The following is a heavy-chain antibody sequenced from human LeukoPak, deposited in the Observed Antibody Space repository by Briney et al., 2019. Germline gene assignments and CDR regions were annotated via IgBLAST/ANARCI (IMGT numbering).Heavy chain of an antibody. CDR2: INPNSGGT. Sequence: ASVKVSYKASGYSFTGCYMHWVRQATGQGLEWMGWINPNSGGTNYAQKFQGRVTMTRDTSISTAYMELSRLRSDDTAVYYCAKGAGGAALDPWGQGTLVTVSS. CDR1: GYSFTGCY. D-gene: IGHD3-16*01. J-gene: IGHJ5*02. CDR3: AKGAGGAALDP. V-gene: IGHV1-2*02.